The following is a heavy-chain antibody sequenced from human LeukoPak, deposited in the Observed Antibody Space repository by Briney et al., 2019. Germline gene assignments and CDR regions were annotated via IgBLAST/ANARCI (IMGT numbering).Heavy chain of an antibody. V-gene: IGHV6-1*01. J-gene: IGHJ5*02. CDR2: TYYRSKWYN. Sequence: SQTLSLTCAISGDSVSSNSAAWHWIRQSPSRGLEWLGRTYYRSKWYNDYAVSVKIRITINPDTSKNQFSLQLNSVTPEDTAVYYCARGLYYYDSSGPWFDPWGQGTLVTVSS. CDR1: GDSVSSNSAA. D-gene: IGHD3-22*01. CDR3: ARGLYYYDSSGPWFDP.